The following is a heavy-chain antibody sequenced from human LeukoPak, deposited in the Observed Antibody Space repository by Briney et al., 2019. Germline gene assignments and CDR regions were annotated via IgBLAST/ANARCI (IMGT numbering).Heavy chain of an antibody. CDR1: GFTFSRYA. CDR2: IGSSGSYM. CDR3: AKDIGYSSSSPDY. D-gene: IGHD6-6*01. J-gene: IGHJ4*02. V-gene: IGHV3-21*04. Sequence: GGSLRLSCAASGFTFSRYAMKWVRQAPGKGLEWVSCIGSSGSYMYYADSVKGRFTISRDNAKNSLYLQMNSLRAEDTALYYCAKDIGYSSSSPDYWGQGTLVTVSS.